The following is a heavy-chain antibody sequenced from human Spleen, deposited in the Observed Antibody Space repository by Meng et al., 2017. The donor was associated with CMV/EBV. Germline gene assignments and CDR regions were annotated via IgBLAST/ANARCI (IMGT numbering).Heavy chain of an antibody. CDR3: ARGGQLLGGFDP. J-gene: IGHJ5*02. CDR2: LYYSGST. CDR1: GGSISSYY. V-gene: IGHV4-59*01. D-gene: IGHD2-2*01. Sequence: GSLRLSCTVSGGSISSYYWSWIRQPPGKGLEWIGYLYYSGSTNYNPSLKSRVTISVDTSKNQFSLKLSSVTAADTALYYCARGGQLLGGFDPWGQGTLVTVSS.